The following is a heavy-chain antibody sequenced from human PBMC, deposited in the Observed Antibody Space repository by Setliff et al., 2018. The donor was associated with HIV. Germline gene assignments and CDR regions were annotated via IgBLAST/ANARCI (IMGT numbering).Heavy chain of an antibody. CDR2: INTDGSSA. D-gene: IGHD5-18*01. V-gene: IGHV3-74*03. CDR1: GFTFSNSW. J-gene: IGHJ4*02. Sequence: GGSLRLSCAASGFTFSNSWMHWVRQAPGKGLVWVSRINTDGSSATYADSVKGRFTNSRDNAKNTVSLQMTNLGTGDTATYYCAKGGYGGAYYVAGYWGQGTLVTVSS. CDR3: AKGGYGGAYYVAGY.